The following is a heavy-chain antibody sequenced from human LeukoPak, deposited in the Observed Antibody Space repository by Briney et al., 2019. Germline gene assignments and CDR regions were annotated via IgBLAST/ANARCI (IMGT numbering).Heavy chain of an antibody. CDR1: GGTFSSYA. Sequence: SVKVSCKASGGTFSSYAISWVRQAPGQGLEWMGRIIPILGIANYAQKVQGRVTTTADKSTSTAYMELSSLRSEDTAVYYCARGGLVVVTAIYYYYGMDVWGQGTTVTVSS. CDR2: IIPILGIA. D-gene: IGHD2-21*02. V-gene: IGHV1-69*04. CDR3: ARGGLVVVTAIYYYYGMDV. J-gene: IGHJ6*02.